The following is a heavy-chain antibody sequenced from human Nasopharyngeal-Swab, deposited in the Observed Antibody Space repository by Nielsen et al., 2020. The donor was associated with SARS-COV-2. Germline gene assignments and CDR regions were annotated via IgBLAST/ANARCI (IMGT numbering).Heavy chain of an antibody. D-gene: IGHD2-2*01. Sequence: RQAPGKGPEWIAEINHSGSTNYNPSLRSRVTLSVDTSMNQVSLEVSSVTAADTAVYYCARGLSGIVPAPILGLGPYYYYYYMDVWGKGTTVTVSS. CDR3: ARGLSGIVPAPILGLGPYYYYYYMDV. V-gene: IGHV4-34*01. CDR2: INHSGST. J-gene: IGHJ6*03.